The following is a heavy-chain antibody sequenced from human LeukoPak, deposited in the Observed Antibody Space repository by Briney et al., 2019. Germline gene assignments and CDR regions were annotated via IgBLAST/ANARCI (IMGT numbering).Heavy chain of an antibody. Sequence: GXXLRLSCAASGFTFSSYAMGWVRQAPGKGLEWVSAITASGGNTYYADSVKGRFTISRDNSKNTLYLQVNSLRAEDTAVYYCAKGNGYSYGRYYFDYWGQGTLVTVSS. V-gene: IGHV3-23*01. J-gene: IGHJ4*02. CDR3: AKGNGYSYGRYYFDY. CDR2: ITASGGNT. CDR1: GFTFSSYA. D-gene: IGHD5-18*01.